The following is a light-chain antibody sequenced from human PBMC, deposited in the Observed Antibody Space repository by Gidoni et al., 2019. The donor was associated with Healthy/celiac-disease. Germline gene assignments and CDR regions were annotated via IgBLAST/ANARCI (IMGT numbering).Light chain of an antibody. CDR1: QSDSGY. J-gene: IGKJ4*01. CDR2: NAS. Sequence: IVFTQSPATLSLSPGQRATLSGPASQSDSGYFAWYQQKPGQPPRLLIYNASNRATGIPARFSGSGSGTDFTLTISSLEPEDFAVYYCQQRSNWPLTFGGGTKVEIK. V-gene: IGKV3-11*01. CDR3: QQRSNWPLT.